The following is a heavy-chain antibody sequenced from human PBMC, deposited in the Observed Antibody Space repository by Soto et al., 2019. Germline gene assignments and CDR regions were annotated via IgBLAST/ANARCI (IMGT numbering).Heavy chain of an antibody. J-gene: IGHJ4*02. CDR2: ITPDSGDT. CDR3: ARDRVGFAVVTPAH. V-gene: IGHV1-2*02. D-gene: IGHD3-3*01. Sequence: QVQLVQSGAEVKKSGASVKVSCKASGYTFTDYHMHWVRQAPGQGLEWMGWITPDSGDTKYAQKFQGRVTMTRDTSISTVDIVLTSLTSDDTAVYFCARDRVGFAVVTPAHWGQGTLVSVSS. CDR1: GYTFTDYH.